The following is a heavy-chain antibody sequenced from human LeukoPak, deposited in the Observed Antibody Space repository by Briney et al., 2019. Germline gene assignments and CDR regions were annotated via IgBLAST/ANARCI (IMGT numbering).Heavy chain of an antibody. CDR3: AKYDSSEDYFDY. V-gene: IGHV3-53*01. J-gene: IGHJ4*02. Sequence: GGSLRLSCAASGFTVSSNYKSWVRQAPGKGLEWVSVIYSGGSTYYADSVRGRFTISRDNSKNTLYLQMNSLRAEDTAVYYCAKYDSSEDYFDYWGQGTLVTVSS. CDR1: GFTVSSNY. D-gene: IGHD3-22*01. CDR2: IYSGGST.